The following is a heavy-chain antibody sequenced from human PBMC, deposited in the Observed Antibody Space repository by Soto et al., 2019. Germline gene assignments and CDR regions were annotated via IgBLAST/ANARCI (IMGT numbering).Heavy chain of an antibody. CDR1: GFTFSDYY. CDR3: ARGSSSSVWFDP. D-gene: IGHD6-6*01. J-gene: IGHJ5*02. V-gene: IGHV3-11*01. CDR2: ISGGHSTI. Sequence: GGSLRLSCAASGFTFSDYYMSWIRQAPGKGLEWVSYISGGHSTIYYADSVKGRFTISRDNAKNSLYLQMNSLRAEDTAVYYCARGSSSSVWFDPWGQGTLVTVSS.